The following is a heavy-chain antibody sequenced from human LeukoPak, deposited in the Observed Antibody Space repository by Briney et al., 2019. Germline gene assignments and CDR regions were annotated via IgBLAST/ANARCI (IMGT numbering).Heavy chain of an antibody. D-gene: IGHD3-16*01. CDR2: IYTSGST. CDR3: ASNGYDYVWGSYPDDAFDI. V-gene: IGHV4-61*02. CDR1: GYSISSGYY. J-gene: IGHJ3*02. Sequence: PSETLSLTCTVSGYSISSGYYWSWIRQPAGKGLEWIGRIYTSGSTNYNPSLKSRVTISVDTSKNQFSLKLSSVTAADTAVYYCASNGYDYVWGSYPDDAFDIWGQGTMVTVSS.